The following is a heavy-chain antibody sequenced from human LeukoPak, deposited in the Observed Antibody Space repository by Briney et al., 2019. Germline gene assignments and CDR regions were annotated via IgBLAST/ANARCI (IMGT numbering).Heavy chain of an antibody. CDR3: ARDSGATGEVKFDP. V-gene: IGHV4-59*12. CDR2: IYYSGST. J-gene: IGHJ5*02. Sequence: PSETLSLTCTVSGGSISSYYWSWIRQPPGKGLEWIGYIYYSGSTNYNPSLKSRVTISVDTSKNQFSLKLSSVTAADTAVYYCARDSGATGEVKFDPWGQGTLVTVSS. D-gene: IGHD3-16*01. CDR1: GGSISSYY.